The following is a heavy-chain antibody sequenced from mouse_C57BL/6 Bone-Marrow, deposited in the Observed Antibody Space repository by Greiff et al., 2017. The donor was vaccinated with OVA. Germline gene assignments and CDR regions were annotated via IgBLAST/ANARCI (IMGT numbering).Heavy chain of an antibody. J-gene: IGHJ3*01. CDR2: IYPRSGNT. V-gene: IGHV1-81*01. Sequence: QVQLQQSGAELARPGASVKLSCKASGYTFTSYGIRWVKQRTGQGLEWIGEIYPRSGNTYYNEKFKGKATLTADKSSSTAYMELRSLTSEDSAVXFFAREDLLRSETWFAYWGQGTLVTVAA. CDR3: AREDLLRSETWFAY. CDR1: GYTFTSYG. D-gene: IGHD1-1*01.